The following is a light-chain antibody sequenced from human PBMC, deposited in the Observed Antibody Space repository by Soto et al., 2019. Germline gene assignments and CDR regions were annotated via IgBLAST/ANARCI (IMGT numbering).Light chain of an antibody. CDR2: DAS. V-gene: IGKV3-11*01. J-gene: IGKJ3*01. CDR3: QHRSNWLGT. Sequence: EIVLTQSPATLSLSPGERATLSCRASQSVSSYLAWYQQKPGQAPRLLIYDASNRATGIPARFSGSGSGTDFTLTISSQEPEDFAVYYCQHRSNWLGTFGPGT. CDR1: QSVSSY.